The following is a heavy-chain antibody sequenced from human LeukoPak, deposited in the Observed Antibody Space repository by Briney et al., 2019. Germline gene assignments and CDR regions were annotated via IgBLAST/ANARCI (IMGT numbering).Heavy chain of an antibody. J-gene: IGHJ4*02. V-gene: IGHV1-2*02. CDR2: INPNSGGT. CDR3: ARDLSGYEIFDS. Sequence: ASVKVSCKASGYTFTGYYMHWGRQAPGQGLEWMGWINPNSGGTNYAQKFQDRVTMTRDTSISTAYMELSRLRSDDTAVYYCARDLSGYEIFDSWGQGTLVTVSS. CDR1: GYTFTGYY. D-gene: IGHD5-12*01.